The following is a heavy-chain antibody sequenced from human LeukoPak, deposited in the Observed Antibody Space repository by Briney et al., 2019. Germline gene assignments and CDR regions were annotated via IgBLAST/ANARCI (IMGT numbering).Heavy chain of an antibody. CDR1: GFTFDDYA. V-gene: IGHV3-43*02. CDR3: AKDPGSGGWYGGIDY. D-gene: IGHD6-19*01. Sequence: QPGGSLRLSCAASGFTFDDYAMHWVRQAPGKGLGWVSLISGDGGSTYYADSVKGRFTISRDNSKNSLYLQMNSLRTEDTALYYCAKDPGSGGWYGGIDYWGQGTLVTVSS. CDR2: ISGDGGST. J-gene: IGHJ4*02.